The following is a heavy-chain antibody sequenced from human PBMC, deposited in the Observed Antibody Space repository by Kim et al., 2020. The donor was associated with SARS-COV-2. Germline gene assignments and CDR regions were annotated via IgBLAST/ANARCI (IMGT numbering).Heavy chain of an antibody. CDR2: IYHSGST. CDR1: GGSISSSNR. V-gene: IGHV4-4*02. Sequence: SETLSLTCAVSGGSISSSNRWSWVRQPPGKGLEWIAEIYHSGSTNYNPSLKSRVTISVDKSKNQFSLRLRSVTAADTAVYYCARTYGSGSYYNGNWFDPWGQGTLVTVSS. J-gene: IGHJ5*02. CDR3: ARTYGSGSYYNGNWFDP. D-gene: IGHD3-10*01.